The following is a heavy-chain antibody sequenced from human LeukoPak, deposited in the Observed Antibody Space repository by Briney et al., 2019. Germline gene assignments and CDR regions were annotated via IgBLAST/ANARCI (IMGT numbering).Heavy chain of an antibody. CDR3: ARWDSDGDPH. CDR1: GFAVTNNY. CDR2: IYSGGGT. Sequence: GGSLRLSCAASGFAVTNNYMSWVRQAPGKGLEWVSIIYSGGGTYYADSVKGRFIISRDNSMNTLSLQMNSLRAEDTAVYYCARWDSDGDPHWGQGTLVTVSS. V-gene: IGHV3-66*01. J-gene: IGHJ4*02. D-gene: IGHD4-17*01.